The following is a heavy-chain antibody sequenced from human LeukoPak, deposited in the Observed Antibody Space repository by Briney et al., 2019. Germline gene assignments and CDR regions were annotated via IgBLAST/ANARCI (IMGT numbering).Heavy chain of an antibody. CDR3: ARVFGSGNYYAEYYFDY. D-gene: IGHD3-10*01. CDR2: IYYTGSS. CDR1: GGSISSGDYY. J-gene: IGHJ4*02. V-gene: IGHV4-30-4*01. Sequence: SETLSLTCTVSGGSISSGDYYWSWIRQPPGKGLEWIGYIYYTGSSYYNPSLKSRVTISVDTSKKQFSLKVSSVTAADTAVYHCARVFGSGNYYAEYYFDYWGQGTLVTVSS.